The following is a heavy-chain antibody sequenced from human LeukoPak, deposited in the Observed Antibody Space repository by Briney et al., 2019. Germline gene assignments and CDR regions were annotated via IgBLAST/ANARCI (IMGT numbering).Heavy chain of an antibody. CDR2: IKKDGSEK. CDR1: EFTFSSYW. V-gene: IGHV3-7*01. J-gene: IGHJ4*02. D-gene: IGHD6-19*01. Sequence: GGSLRLSCAASEFTFSSYWLSWVRQAPGKGLEWVANIKKDGSEKYYVDSVKGRFSISRDNAKNSLYLQMNSLRAEDTAVYYCARVPVAGTGYWGQGTLVTVSS. CDR3: ARVPVAGTGY.